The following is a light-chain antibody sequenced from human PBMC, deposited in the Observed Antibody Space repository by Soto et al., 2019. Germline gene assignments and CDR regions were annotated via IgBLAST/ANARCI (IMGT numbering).Light chain of an antibody. J-gene: IGLJ2*01. CDR1: SSDVGSYNL. CDR2: EGS. V-gene: IGLV2-23*01. CDR3: CSYAGSSTLL. Sequence: HSALTQPASVSGSPGQSITISCTGTSSDVGSYNLVSWYQQHPGKAPKLMIYEGSKRPSGVSNRFSGSKSGNTASLTISGLQAEDEADYYCCSYAGSSTLLFGGGTKLTVL.